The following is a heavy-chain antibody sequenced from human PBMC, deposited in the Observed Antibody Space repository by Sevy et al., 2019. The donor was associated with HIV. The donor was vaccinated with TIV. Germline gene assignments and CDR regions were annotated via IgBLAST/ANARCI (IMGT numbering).Heavy chain of an antibody. CDR3: VRAIATEASF. V-gene: IGHV3-7*01. CDR2: INQNGSVS. D-gene: IGHD2-21*01. CDR1: GFSLNDYW. Sequence: GGSLRLSCAVSGFSLNDYWMSWVRQAPGKGLEWVANINQNGSVSYYVDSVKGRFTISRDDARNLLYLQMNNLRVEYTALYYCVRAIATEASFWGQGTLVTVSS. J-gene: IGHJ1*01.